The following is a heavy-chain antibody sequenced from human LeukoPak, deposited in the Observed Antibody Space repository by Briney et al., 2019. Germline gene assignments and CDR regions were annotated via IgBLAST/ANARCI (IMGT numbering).Heavy chain of an antibody. J-gene: IGHJ5*02. Sequence: GGSLRLSCAASGLTFSRNAMSWVRQAPGKGLEWVSAISGSGGSTYYADSVKGRFTISRDNSKNTLYLQMNSLRAEDTAVYYCAKTYSSSLRFDPWGQGTLVTVSS. CDR2: ISGSGGST. V-gene: IGHV3-23*01. D-gene: IGHD6-13*01. CDR1: GLTFSRNA. CDR3: AKTYSSSLRFDP.